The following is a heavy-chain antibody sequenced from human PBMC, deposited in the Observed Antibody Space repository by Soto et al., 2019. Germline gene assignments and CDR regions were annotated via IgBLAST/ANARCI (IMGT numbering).Heavy chain of an antibody. CDR3: ASKYSSGWYYFDY. CDR2: INHSGST. Sequence: QVQLQQWGAGLLKPSETLSLTCAVYGGSFSGYYWGWIRQPPGKGLEWIGEINHSGSTNYNPSLKSRVTISVDTSKNQFSLKLSSVTAADTAVYYCASKYSSGWYYFDYWGQGTLVTVSS. D-gene: IGHD6-19*01. CDR1: GGSFSGYY. J-gene: IGHJ4*02. V-gene: IGHV4-34*01.